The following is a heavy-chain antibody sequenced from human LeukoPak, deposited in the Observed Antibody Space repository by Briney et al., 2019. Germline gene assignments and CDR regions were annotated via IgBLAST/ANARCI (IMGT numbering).Heavy chain of an antibody. D-gene: IGHD3-16*01. J-gene: IGHJ6*03. Sequence: PGGSLRLSCAASGFTFYNYAMSWVRQAPGKGLEWVSSISGGGDTTYYADSVKGRFTISRDTSQNTLFLQLNSLRAEDTAIYYCAKDAGDGGYYYYMDVWGKGTPVTVSS. CDR1: GFTFYNYA. CDR3: AKDAGDGGYYYYMDV. V-gene: IGHV3-23*01. CDR2: ISGGGDTT.